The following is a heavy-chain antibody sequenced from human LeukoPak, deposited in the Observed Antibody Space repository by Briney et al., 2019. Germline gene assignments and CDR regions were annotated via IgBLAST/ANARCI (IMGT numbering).Heavy chain of an antibody. Sequence: GGALRLSCAASGFTFSSYSRNWVRQAPGKGLEWVSYISSSSSTIYYAVSVKGRFTISRDNAKNSLYMQMNSLRAEDKAVYYCARDRDCSSNSCPLGVAFDIWGQGTMVTVSS. CDR3: ARDRDCSSNSCPLGVAFDI. V-gene: IGHV3-48*01. CDR2: ISSSSSTI. CDR1: GFTFSSYS. J-gene: IGHJ3*02. D-gene: IGHD2-2*01.